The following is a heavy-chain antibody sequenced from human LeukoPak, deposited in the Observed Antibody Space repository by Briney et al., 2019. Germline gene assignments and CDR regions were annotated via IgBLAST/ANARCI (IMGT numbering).Heavy chain of an antibody. Sequence: GGSLRLSCVGSGFAFHNYAIHWVRRPPGKGLEWVSAINGNSDTKAYADSVKGRFTISRDRARNSLYLQMDSLRPEDTALYYCTKDTGGKGAYVYAMAVWGQGTSVTVYS. J-gene: IGHJ6*02. D-gene: IGHD4-23*01. CDR2: INGNSDTK. V-gene: IGHV3-9*01. CDR3: TKDTGGKGAYVYAMAV. CDR1: GFAFHNYA.